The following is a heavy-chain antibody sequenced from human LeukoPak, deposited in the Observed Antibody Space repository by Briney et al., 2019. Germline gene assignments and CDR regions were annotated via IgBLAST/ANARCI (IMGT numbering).Heavy chain of an antibody. CDR1: GFTFSSYG. D-gene: IGHD3-22*01. CDR2: IWYDGSNK. J-gene: IGHJ4*02. CDR3: ARDRSAYYYDSSGYEDY. V-gene: IGHV3-33*01. Sequence: GRSLRLSCAASGFTFSSYGMHWVRQAPGKGLEWVAVIWYDGSNKYYADSVKGRFTISRDNSKNTLYLQMNSLRAEDTAVYYCARDRSAYYYDSSGYEDYWGQGTLVTVSS.